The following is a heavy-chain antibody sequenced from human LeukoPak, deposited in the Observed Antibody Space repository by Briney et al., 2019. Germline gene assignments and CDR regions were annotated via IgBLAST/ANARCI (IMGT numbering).Heavy chain of an antibody. D-gene: IGHD3-22*01. J-gene: IGHJ1*01. CDR2: MPSGGST. Sequence: SETLSLTCTVSGASISSSYCTWIRQSAGEGLEWIGRMPSGGSTTYNPSFKGRVTMSLDMSKKQFSLNLASVTAADTAVYYCARDQTYYVSSGYYYVTYLQHWGQGILVTVSS. CDR3: ARDQTYYVSSGYYYVTYLQH. V-gene: IGHV4-4*07. CDR1: GASISSSY.